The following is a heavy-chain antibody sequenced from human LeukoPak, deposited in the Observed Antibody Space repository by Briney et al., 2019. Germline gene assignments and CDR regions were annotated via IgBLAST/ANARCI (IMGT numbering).Heavy chain of an antibody. CDR2: IYYSGST. CDR3: AREREGLPDY. V-gene: IGHV4-30-4*08. J-gene: IGHJ4*02. D-gene: IGHD1-14*01. CDR1: GGSISSGDYY. Sequence: SQTLSLTCTVSGGSISSGDYYWSWIRQPPGKGLGWIGYIYYSGSTYYNPSLKSRFTISVDTSKNQFSLKRSSVTAADTVVYYGAREREGLPDYWGQGTLVTVSS.